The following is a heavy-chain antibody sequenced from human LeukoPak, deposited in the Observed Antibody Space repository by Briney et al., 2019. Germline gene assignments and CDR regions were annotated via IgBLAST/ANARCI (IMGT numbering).Heavy chain of an antibody. V-gene: IGHV3-23*01. CDR3: ARDPAFHSYYGMDV. D-gene: IGHD2-21*02. J-gene: IGHJ6*02. CDR2: ISGSGGST. CDR1: GFTFSSYA. Sequence: GGSLRLSCAASGFTFSSYAMSWVRQAPGKGLEWVSAISGSGGSTYYADSVKGRFTISRDNSKNTLYLQMNSLRAEDTAVYYCARDPAFHSYYGMDVWGQGTTVTVSS.